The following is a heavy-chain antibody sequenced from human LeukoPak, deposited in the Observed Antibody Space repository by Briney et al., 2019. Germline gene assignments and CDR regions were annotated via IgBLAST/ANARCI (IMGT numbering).Heavy chain of an antibody. D-gene: IGHD3-9*01. CDR3: TRDLMDYDVSAGLHHYYMDV. J-gene: IGHJ6*02. V-gene: IGHV3-74*01. CDR2: INGDGRNI. Sequence: GGSLRLSCVASGFTFSSYWMHWVRQDPRKGLVWVSRINGDGRNINYADSVRGRFTISRDNAKNTLYLQMNTLRVEDTAVYYCTRDLMDYDVSAGLHHYYMDVWGQGTTVTVSS. CDR1: GFTFSSYW.